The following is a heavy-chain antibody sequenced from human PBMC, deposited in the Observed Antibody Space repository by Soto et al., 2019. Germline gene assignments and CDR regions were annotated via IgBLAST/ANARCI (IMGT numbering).Heavy chain of an antibody. CDR3: AGFYDILTDYYIL. J-gene: IGHJ4*02. CDR1: GFSFSSYA. Sequence: GESLKISCAASGFSFSSYAMSWVRQAPGKGLEWVSAISGSGDITHYADSVKGRFTISRDNSKNTMYLQMNSLRAEDTAVYYCAGFYDILTDYYILWGQGTLVTVSS. V-gene: IGHV3-23*01. CDR2: ISGSGDIT. D-gene: IGHD3-9*01.